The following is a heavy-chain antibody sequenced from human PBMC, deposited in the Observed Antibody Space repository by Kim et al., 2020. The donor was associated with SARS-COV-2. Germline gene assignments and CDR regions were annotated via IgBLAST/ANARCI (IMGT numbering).Heavy chain of an antibody. CDR3: ARDGSGSYCLHYFDY. D-gene: IGHD3-10*01. J-gene: IGHJ4*02. V-gene: IGHV4-30-2*04. Sequence: PALQSRVTVSGNASRNQFSLKLCSVTSADTAVYYCARDGSGSYCLHYFDYWGQGTLVTVSS.